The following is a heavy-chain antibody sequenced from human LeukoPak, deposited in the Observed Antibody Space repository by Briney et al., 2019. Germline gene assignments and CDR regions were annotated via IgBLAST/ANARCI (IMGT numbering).Heavy chain of an antibody. Sequence: ASVKVSCKASGYTFTGYYMHWVRQAPGQGLEWMGWINPNSGGTNYAQKFQGRVTMTRDTSISTAYMELSRLRSDDTAVYYCARGQKQLWPYFFDYWGQGNLVTVSS. CDR3: ARGQKQLWPYFFDY. CDR1: GYTFTGYY. D-gene: IGHD5-18*01. CDR2: INPNSGGT. J-gene: IGHJ4*02. V-gene: IGHV1-2*02.